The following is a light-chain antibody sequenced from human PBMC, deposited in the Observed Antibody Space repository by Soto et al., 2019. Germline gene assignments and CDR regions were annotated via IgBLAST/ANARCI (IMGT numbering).Light chain of an antibody. CDR1: QSVSSN. Sequence: EIVMTQSPATLSVSPGERATLSCRASQSVSSNLAWYQQKPGQAPRLLIYGASTRATGIPARFSGSGSGTEFTPTISSLQSEDFEAYYCHQYNNWPPWTFGQGTKVEIK. J-gene: IGKJ1*01. CDR3: HQYNNWPPWT. CDR2: GAS. V-gene: IGKV3-15*01.